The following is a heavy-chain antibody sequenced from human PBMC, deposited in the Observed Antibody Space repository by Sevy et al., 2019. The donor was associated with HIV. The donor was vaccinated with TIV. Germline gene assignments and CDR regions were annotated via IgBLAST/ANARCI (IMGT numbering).Heavy chain of an antibody. J-gene: IGHJ4*02. D-gene: IGHD3-3*01. CDR3: ARGKGGIFGVVVGQFDS. V-gene: IGHV1-3*04. CDR1: GYSFTNYA. Sequence: ASVKVSCKASGYSFTNYAIHCVRQAPGQGLEWMGWIKTDNGNTKYPQRFQGRVTITRDTSATTAYMEMSSLRYDDTALYFCARGKGGIFGVVVGQFDSWGQGTLVTVSS. CDR2: IKTDNGNT.